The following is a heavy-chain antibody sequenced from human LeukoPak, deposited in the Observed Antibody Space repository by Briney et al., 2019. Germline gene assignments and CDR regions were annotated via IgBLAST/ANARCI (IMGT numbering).Heavy chain of an antibody. CDR2: INPSGGTT. Sequence: ASVKVSCKASGYTFTTYYMHWVRQAPGQGLEWMGIINPSGGTTNYAQKFQGRVTMTRDTSTTTVYMELSSLRSEDTAVYYCARGHPGSGWSFDYWGQGTLVTVSS. D-gene: IGHD6-19*01. J-gene: IGHJ4*02. CDR3: ARGHPGSGWSFDY. V-gene: IGHV1-46*01. CDR1: GYTFTTYY.